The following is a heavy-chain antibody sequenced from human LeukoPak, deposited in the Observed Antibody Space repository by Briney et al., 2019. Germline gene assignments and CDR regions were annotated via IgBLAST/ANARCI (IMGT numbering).Heavy chain of an antibody. D-gene: IGHD1-26*01. J-gene: IGHJ4*02. V-gene: IGHV3-48*01. CDR2: ISSSSSTI. Sequence: PGGSLTLSCAASGFTFSPYNMNWVRQAPGKGLEWISYISSSSSTISYADSVKGRFTISRDNAENSLYLQMNSLRAEDTAVYYCARVNGALYYFDYWGQRPLVTVSS. CDR3: ARVNGALYYFDY. CDR1: GFTFSPYN.